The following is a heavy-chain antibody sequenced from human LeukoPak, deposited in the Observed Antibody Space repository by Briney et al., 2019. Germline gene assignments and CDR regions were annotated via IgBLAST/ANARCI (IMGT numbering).Heavy chain of an antibody. Sequence: GGSLRLSCAVSGITLSNYGMSWVRQAPGKGLEWVAGISASGGGTNYADSVRGRFTISRDNPKNTLYLQMNSLRAKDTAFYFCAKRGVVIRVILVGFHKEAYYFESWGQGALVTVSS. CDR3: AKRGVVIRVILVGFHKEAYYFES. D-gene: IGHD3-22*01. V-gene: IGHV3-23*01. CDR1: GITLSNYG. CDR2: ISASGGGT. J-gene: IGHJ4*02.